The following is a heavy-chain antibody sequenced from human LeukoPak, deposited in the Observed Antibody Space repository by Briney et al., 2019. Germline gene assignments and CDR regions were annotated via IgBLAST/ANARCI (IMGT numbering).Heavy chain of an antibody. CDR3: AGSPPDKVVVWNV. CDR1: GGSISSSNW. V-gene: IGHV4-4*02. CDR2: IYHSGST. J-gene: IGHJ6*02. Sequence: KSSETLSLTCAVSGGSISSSNWWSWVRQPPGKGLEWIGEIYHSGSTNYNPSLKSRVTISVDKSKNQFSLKLSSVTAADTAVYYCAGSPPDKVVVWNVWGQGTAVTVSS. D-gene: IGHD5-12*01.